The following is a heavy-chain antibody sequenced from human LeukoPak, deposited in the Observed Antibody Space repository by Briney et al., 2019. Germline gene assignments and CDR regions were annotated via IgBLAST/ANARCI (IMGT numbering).Heavy chain of an antibody. J-gene: IGHJ4*02. CDR3: ARSYDSSGYYYGYFDY. Sequence: GGSLSLSCAASGFTFSTYWTHWVRQAPRKGLVWVSRINTDGSGTSYADSVKGRFTISSDNAKDTLYLQMNSLRAEDTALYHCARSYDSSGYYYGYFDYWGQGTLVTVSS. CDR2: INTDGSGT. V-gene: IGHV3-74*01. CDR1: GFTFSTYW. D-gene: IGHD3-22*01.